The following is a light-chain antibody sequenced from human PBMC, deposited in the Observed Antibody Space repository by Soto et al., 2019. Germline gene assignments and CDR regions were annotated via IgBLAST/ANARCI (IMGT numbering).Light chain of an antibody. CDR2: GAS. CDR1: QSVRSN. J-gene: IGKJ1*01. Sequence: EIVITQSPATLSVSPGERATLSCRASQSVRSNLAWYQQKPGQAPRLLIYGASTRATGVPARFSGSGSGTEFTLTISSLQSEDFAVYYCQQYNNWPWAFGQGTKVDIK. V-gene: IGKV3-15*01. CDR3: QQYNNWPWA.